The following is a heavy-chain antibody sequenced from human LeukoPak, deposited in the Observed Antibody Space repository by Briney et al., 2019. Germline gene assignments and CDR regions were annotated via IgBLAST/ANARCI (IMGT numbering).Heavy chain of an antibody. Sequence: GGSLRLSCAASGFTFSSYAMSWVRQAPGKGLEWVSAISGSGGSTYYADSVKGRFTISRDNSKNTLYLQMNSLRAEDTAVYYCAKGYDILTGYSPSAFDICGEGTMVTVSS. J-gene: IGHJ3*02. V-gene: IGHV3-23*01. D-gene: IGHD3-9*01. CDR3: AKGYDILTGYSPSAFDI. CDR1: GFTFSSYA. CDR2: ISGSGGST.